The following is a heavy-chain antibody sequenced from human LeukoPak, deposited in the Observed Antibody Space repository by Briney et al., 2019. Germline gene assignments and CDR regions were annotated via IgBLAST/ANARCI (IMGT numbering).Heavy chain of an antibody. D-gene: IGHD1-26*01. V-gene: IGHV1-69*01. Sequence: SVKVSCEASGGTFSRYAISWVRQAPGQGLEWMGGYIPMFGTANYAQNFQNRVTISADESTSTFSMEVSSLRPEDTAVYFCAGASSKWELSFWGQGTLVTVSS. CDR2: YIPMFGTA. CDR3: AGASSKWELSF. CDR1: GGTFSRYA. J-gene: IGHJ4*02.